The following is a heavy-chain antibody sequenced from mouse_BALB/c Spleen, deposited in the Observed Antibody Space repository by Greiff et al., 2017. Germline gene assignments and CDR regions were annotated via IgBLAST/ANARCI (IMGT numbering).Heavy chain of an antibody. CDR1: GFDFSRYW. CDR2: INPDSSTI. V-gene: IGHV4-1*02. CDR3: ARLVYYAMDY. Sequence: EVKLQESGGGLVQPGGSLKLSCAASGFDFSRYWMSWVRQAPGKGLEWIGEINPDSSTINYTPSLKDKFIISRDNAKNTLYLQMSKVRSEDTALYYCARLVYYAMDYWGQGTSVTVSS. J-gene: IGHJ4*01.